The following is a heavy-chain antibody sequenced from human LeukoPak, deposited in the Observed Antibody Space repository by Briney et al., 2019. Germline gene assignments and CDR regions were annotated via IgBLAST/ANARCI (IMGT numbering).Heavy chain of an antibody. J-gene: IGHJ4*02. Sequence: QPGGSLRLSCAASGFSFSTHWVHWVRQAPGKGLVYVAQINSDGSATAYADSVKGRFTISRDNAKNTLYLEMSSLRAEDTAVYYCGSLTVVARDHWGQGTLVTVSS. D-gene: IGHD3-22*01. CDR2: INSDGSAT. CDR1: GFSFSTHW. CDR3: GSLTVVARDH. V-gene: IGHV3-74*01.